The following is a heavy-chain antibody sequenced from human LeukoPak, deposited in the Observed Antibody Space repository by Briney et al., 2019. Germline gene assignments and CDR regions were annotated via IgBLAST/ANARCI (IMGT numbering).Heavy chain of an antibody. Sequence: QPGRSLRLSCAASGFTFSSYAMHWVRQAPGKGLEWVAVISYDGSNKYYADSVKGRFTISRDNSKNTLYLQMNSLRAEDTAVYYCARRDLAAVFVRWGQGTLVTVSP. CDR2: ISYDGSNK. CDR1: GFTFSSYA. CDR3: ARRDLAAVFVR. V-gene: IGHV3-30-3*01. J-gene: IGHJ4*02. D-gene: IGHD1-14*01.